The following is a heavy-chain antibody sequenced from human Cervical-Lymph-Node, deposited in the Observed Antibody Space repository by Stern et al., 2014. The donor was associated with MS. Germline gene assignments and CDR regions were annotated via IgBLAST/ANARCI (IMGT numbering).Heavy chain of an antibody. CDR3: ARPRVITASFDP. V-gene: IGHV4-59*01. Sequence: QVQLQESGPGLVKPSETLSLICTVSGGSISSYYWSWIRQPPGKGLEWIGYGYYSGSTNYNPSLKSRVTISVDTSKNQFSLKLTSVTAADTAMYYCARPRVITASFDPWGQGTLVTVSS. CDR1: GGSISSYY. CDR2: GYYSGST. D-gene: IGHD4-11*01. J-gene: IGHJ5*02.